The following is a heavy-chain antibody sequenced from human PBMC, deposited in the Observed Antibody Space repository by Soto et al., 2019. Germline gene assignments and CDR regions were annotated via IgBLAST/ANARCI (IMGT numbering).Heavy chain of an antibody. V-gene: IGHV4-39*01. J-gene: IGHJ5*02. CDR2: IYYSGST. D-gene: IGHD6-19*01. CDR3: ARHYSSGSRNWFDP. CDR1: GGSINSSSYF. Sequence: SETLSLTCSVSGGSINSSSYFWGWVRQPPGKGLEWIGSIYYSGSTYYNPSLRSRVTISVDTSKNQFSLKLSSVTAADMAVFYCARHYSSGSRNWFDPWGQGTLVTVSS.